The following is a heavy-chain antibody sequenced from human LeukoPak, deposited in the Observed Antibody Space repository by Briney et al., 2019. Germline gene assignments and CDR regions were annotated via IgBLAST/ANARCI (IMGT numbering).Heavy chain of an antibody. V-gene: IGHV3-23*01. Sequence: PGGSLRLSCAASGFTFSTFAMIWVRQPPGKGLEWVSSIFPSGGEIHYADSVKGRFTISRDNSKNTLYLQMNSLRAEDTAVYYCARDFALNYGDYSYYYYYYYMDVWGKGTTVTVSS. CDR1: GFTFSTFA. CDR2: IFPSGGEI. D-gene: IGHD4-17*01. J-gene: IGHJ6*03. CDR3: ARDFALNYGDYSYYYYYYYMDV.